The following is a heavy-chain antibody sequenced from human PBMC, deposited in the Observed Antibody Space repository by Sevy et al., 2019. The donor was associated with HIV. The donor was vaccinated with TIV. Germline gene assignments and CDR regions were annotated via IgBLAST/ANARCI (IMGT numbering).Heavy chain of an antibody. CDR3: ARGDSSSSSAFDI. Sequence: ASVKVSCKASGGTFSSYAISWVRQAPGQGLAWMGGIIPIFGTANYAQKFQGRVTITADESTSTAYMELSSLRSEDTAVYYCARGDSSSSSAFDIWGQGTMVTVSS. CDR2: IIPIFGTA. D-gene: IGHD6-6*01. CDR1: GGTFSSYA. J-gene: IGHJ3*02. V-gene: IGHV1-69*13.